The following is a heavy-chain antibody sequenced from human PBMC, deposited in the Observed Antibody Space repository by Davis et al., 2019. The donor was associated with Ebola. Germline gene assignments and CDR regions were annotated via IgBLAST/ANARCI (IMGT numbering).Heavy chain of an antibody. Sequence: GGSLRLSCAASGFTFSSYGMHWVRQAPGKGLEWVAVISYDGSNKYYADSVKGRFTTSRDNSKNTLYLQMNSLKAEDTAVYYCANSNLGAFDIWGQGTVVTVSS. CDR1: GFTFSSYG. J-gene: IGHJ3*02. CDR2: ISYDGSNK. D-gene: IGHD4-11*01. CDR3: ANSNLGAFDI. V-gene: IGHV3-30*18.